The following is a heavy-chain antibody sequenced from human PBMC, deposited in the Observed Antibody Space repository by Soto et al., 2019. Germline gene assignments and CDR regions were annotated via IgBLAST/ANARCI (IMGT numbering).Heavy chain of an antibody. V-gene: IGHV4-4*07. CDR2: VFSSGST. Sequence: SDTLSLTCLVSGVSVTSYTWSWVRAPANKGLEWIGRVFSSGSTNYNPSLKSRVTISEDTSKSQFSLKVNSMTAADTAVYYCARYRREAVAGYTLDNWGQGILVTVSS. CDR1: GVSVTSYT. D-gene: IGHD6-13*01. CDR3: ARYRREAVAGYTLDN. J-gene: IGHJ4*02.